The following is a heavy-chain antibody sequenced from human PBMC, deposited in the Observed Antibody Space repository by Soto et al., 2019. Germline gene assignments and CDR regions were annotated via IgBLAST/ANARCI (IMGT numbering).Heavy chain of an antibody. V-gene: IGHV3-30*18. D-gene: IGHD3-16*02. CDR1: GFTFSSYG. Sequence: QVQLVESGGGVVQPGSSLRLSCAASGFTFSSYGMHWVRQAPGKGLEWVAVISYDGSNKYYADSVKGRFTISRDNPKNWLYPRMNSLRAEDTTVYYCAKDSSRLLLGELSFGSLYYFDYWGQGTLVTVSS. CDR2: ISYDGSNK. CDR3: AKDSSRLLLGELSFGSLYYFDY. J-gene: IGHJ4*02.